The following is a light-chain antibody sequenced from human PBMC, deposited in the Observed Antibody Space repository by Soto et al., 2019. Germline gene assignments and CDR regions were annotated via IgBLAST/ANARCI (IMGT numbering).Light chain of an antibody. CDR2: LGS. V-gene: IGKV2-28*01. CDR1: QSLLHSNGYNY. Sequence: DIVMTQSPLSLPVTPGEPASISCRSSQSLLHSNGYNYLDWYLQKPGQSPQLLIYLGSNRASGVPDRFSGSGSGTDFTLKISRVEAEDVGVYYCMQALHPLTVGGGTKVEIK. J-gene: IGKJ4*01. CDR3: MQALHPLT.